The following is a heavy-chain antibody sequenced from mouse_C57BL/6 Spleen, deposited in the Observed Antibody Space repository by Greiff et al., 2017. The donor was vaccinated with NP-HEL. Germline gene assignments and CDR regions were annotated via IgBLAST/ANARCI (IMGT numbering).Heavy chain of an antibody. V-gene: IGHV1-64*01. CDR2: IHPNSGST. CDR3: AREGYGNSYYFDY. J-gene: IGHJ2*01. CDR1: GYTFTSYW. D-gene: IGHD2-1*01. Sequence: QVQLQQPGAELVKPGASVKLSCKASGYTFTSYWMHWVKQRPGQGLEWIGMIHPNSGSTNYNEKFKSKATLTVDKSSSTAYMQLSSLTSEDSAVYYCAREGYGNSYYFDYWGQGTTLTVSS.